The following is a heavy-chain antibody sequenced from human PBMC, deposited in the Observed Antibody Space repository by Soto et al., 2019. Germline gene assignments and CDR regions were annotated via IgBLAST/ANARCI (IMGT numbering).Heavy chain of an antibody. V-gene: IGHV4-30-4*01. CDR1: GGSISSGGYS. CDR3: ASDYCSSTSCYTGSQYYYYGMDV. CDR2: IYYSGST. D-gene: IGHD2-2*02. J-gene: IGHJ6*02. Sequence: SETLSLTCAVSGGSISSGGYSWSWIRQPPGKGLEWIGYIYYSGSTYYNPSLKSRVTISVDTSKNQFSLKLSSVTAADTAVYYCASDYCSSTSCYTGSQYYYYGMDVWGQGTTVTVSS.